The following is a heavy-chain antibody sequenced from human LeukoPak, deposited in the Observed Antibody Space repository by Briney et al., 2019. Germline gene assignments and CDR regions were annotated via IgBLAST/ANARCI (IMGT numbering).Heavy chain of an antibody. V-gene: IGHV3-66*01. D-gene: IGHD3-16*02. J-gene: IGHJ4*02. Sequence: GGSLRLSCAASGFTFDDYGMSWVRQAPGKGLEWVSIIHSGGSTYYADSVKGRFTISRDNSKSTLYLQMNSLRAEDTAVYYCVTDRYLGRFAYWGQGTLVTVSS. CDR1: GFTFDDYG. CDR2: IHSGGST. CDR3: VTDRYLGRFAY.